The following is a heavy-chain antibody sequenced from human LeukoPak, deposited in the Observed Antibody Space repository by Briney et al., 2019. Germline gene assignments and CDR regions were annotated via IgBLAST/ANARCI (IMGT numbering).Heavy chain of an antibody. CDR3: ARAYDSSWHNFDY. Sequence: GGSLRLSCAASGFTLSSFTMHWVRHNPGKGLEWVAVISYDESQKWYADSVKGRFTIYRDISKNTLYLEMDSLRGEDTAVYYCARAYDSSWHNFDYWGQGSLVTVSS. J-gene: IGHJ4*02. D-gene: IGHD6-13*01. V-gene: IGHV3-30-3*01. CDR2: ISYDESQK. CDR1: GFTLSSFT.